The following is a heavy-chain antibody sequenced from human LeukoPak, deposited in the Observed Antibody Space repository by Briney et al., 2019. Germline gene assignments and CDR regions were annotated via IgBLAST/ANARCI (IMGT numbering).Heavy chain of an antibody. Sequence: GRSLRLSCAASGFTFSSYGMHWVRQAPGKGLEWVAVIWYGGSNKYYADSVKGRSTISRDNSKNTLYLQMNSLRAEDTAVYYCAKGYSGYDSDYWGQGTLVTVSS. V-gene: IGHV3-30*18. D-gene: IGHD5-12*01. J-gene: IGHJ4*02. CDR1: GFTFSSYG. CDR2: IWYGGSNK. CDR3: AKGYSGYDSDY.